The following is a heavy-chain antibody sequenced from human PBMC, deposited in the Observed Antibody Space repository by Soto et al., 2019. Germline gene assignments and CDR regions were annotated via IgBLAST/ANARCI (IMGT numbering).Heavy chain of an antibody. CDR3: AKDKGYSYGTQNYGMHX. CDR2: ISWNSGSI. J-gene: IGHJ6*02. Sequence: PGGSLRLSCAASGFTFDDYAMHWVRQAPGKGLEWVSGISWNSGSIGYADSVKGRFTISRDNDKKSLYLQINSLRAEDTALYYCAKDKGYSYGTQNYGMHXWGQGTTFTVS. V-gene: IGHV3-9*01. D-gene: IGHD5-18*01. CDR1: GFTFDDYA.